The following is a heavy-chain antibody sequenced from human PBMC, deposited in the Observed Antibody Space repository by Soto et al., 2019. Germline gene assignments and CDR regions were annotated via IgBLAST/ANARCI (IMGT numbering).Heavy chain of an antibody. CDR1: GFTFSNYE. Sequence: EAQLVESGGGLVQPGGSLRLSCAASGFTFSNYEMHWVRQAPGKGLEYVSGISNNGAHTDYAKSVKGRFTISRDNSEKAMYLQMGSLSAEDMALYYCARGGYGSRWPNVYMDVWGKGTTVTVSS. D-gene: IGHD6-13*01. V-gene: IGHV3-64*01. CDR3: ARGGYGSRWPNVYMDV. CDR2: ISNNGAHT. J-gene: IGHJ6*03.